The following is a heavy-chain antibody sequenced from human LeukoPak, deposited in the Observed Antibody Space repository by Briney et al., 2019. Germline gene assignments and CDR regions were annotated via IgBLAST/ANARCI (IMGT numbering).Heavy chain of an antibody. J-gene: IGHJ5*02. D-gene: IGHD3-10*01. CDR1: GGSISSGSYY. Sequence: SATLSLTCTVSGGSISSGSYYWGWIRRPPGKGLGWIGRIYYSGSTYYNPSLKIRVTISVDTSKNQFSLKLRSVTATDTAVCACAGAHPLKLGLGNWFDPWGEGTLVAVSS. CDR3: AGAHPLKLGLGNWFDP. CDR2: IYYSGST. V-gene: IGHV4-39*01.